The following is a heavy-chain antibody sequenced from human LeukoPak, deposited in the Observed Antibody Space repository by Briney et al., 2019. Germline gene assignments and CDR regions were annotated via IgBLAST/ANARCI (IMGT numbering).Heavy chain of an antibody. CDR3: ARGNSSSWQGWFDY. J-gene: IGHJ4*02. CDR1: GGSVSSGGYY. CDR2: INHSGST. V-gene: IGHV4-34*01. D-gene: IGHD6-13*01. Sequence: SETLSLTCTVSGGSVSSGGYYWSWIRQPPGKGLEWIGEINHSGSTNYNPSLKSRVTISVDTSKNQFSLKLSSVTAADTAVYYCARGNSSSWQGWFDYWGQGTLVTVSS.